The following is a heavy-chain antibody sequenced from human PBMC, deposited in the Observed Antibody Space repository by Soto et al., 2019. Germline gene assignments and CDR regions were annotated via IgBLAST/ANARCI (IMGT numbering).Heavy chain of an antibody. D-gene: IGHD6-6*01. Sequence: ASVKVSCKASGYTFSNYGVTWVRQAPGQGLEWMGWISGYNGNTNYAQNFQGRVTMTADPSTRTAYMDLRSLRSDDTAVYFCARKSSSSSWFDPWGQGTLVTVSS. CDR1: GYTFSNYG. CDR2: ISGYNGNT. CDR3: ARKSSSSSWFDP. J-gene: IGHJ5*02. V-gene: IGHV1-18*01.